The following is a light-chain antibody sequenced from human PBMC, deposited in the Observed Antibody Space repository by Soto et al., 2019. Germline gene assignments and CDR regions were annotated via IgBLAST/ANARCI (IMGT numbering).Light chain of an antibody. J-gene: IGKJ3*01. Sequence: DIQLTQSPSFLSASEGDRVTITCRASQDIHIHLAWYQQKPGKAPKLLIDSASTLQSGVPSRFSDSGSGTEFTLTINSLQPEDFATYYCQQLNIYPLTFGPGTRVDIK. V-gene: IGKV1-9*01. CDR3: QQLNIYPLT. CDR1: QDIHIH. CDR2: SAS.